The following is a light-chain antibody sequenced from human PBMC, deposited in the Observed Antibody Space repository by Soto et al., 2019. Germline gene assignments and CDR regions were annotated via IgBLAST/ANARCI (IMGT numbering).Light chain of an antibody. CDR3: NSYTNSSAVV. Sequence: QSALTQPASVSGSPGQSITMSCAGTRDDIGAYDYVSWYQQHPGNAPKLLVYEVTNRPSGVSDRFSGSKSGNTASLTISGLQAEDEADYYCNSYTNSSAVVFGGGTKVT. J-gene: IGLJ2*01. CDR2: EVT. CDR1: RDDIGAYDY. V-gene: IGLV2-14*01.